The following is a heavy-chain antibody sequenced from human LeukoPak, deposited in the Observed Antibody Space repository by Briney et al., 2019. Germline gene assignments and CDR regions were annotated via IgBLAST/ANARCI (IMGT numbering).Heavy chain of an antibody. V-gene: IGHV4-39*07. CDR3: AGDGRFPPEVLPRYFDY. D-gene: IGHD1-26*01. J-gene: IGHJ4*02. CDR2: IYYSGST. Sequence: SETLSLTCTVSGGSVSSGSYYWGWIRQPPGEGLEWIGNIYYSGSTYYNPSLKSRVTTSVETSKNQFSLKLSSVTAADTAVYYCAGDGRFPPEVLPRYFDYWGQGTLVTVSS. CDR1: GGSVSSGSYY.